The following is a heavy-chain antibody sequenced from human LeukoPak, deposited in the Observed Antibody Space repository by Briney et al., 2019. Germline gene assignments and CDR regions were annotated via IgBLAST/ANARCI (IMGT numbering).Heavy chain of an antibody. CDR1: GFTFSSYE. CDR3: ARVGYCDSSGYLDY. J-gene: IGHJ4*02. CDR2: ISSSGSTI. D-gene: IGHD3-22*01. Sequence: GGSLRLSCAASGFTFSSYEMNWVRQAPGKGLEWLSYISSSGSTIYYADSVKGRLTTSRDNAKNSLYLQMNSLRAEDTAVYYCARVGYCDSSGYLDYWGQGTLVTVSS. V-gene: IGHV3-48*03.